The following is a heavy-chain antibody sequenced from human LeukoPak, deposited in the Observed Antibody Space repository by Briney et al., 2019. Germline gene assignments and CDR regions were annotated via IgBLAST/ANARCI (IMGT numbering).Heavy chain of an antibody. CDR1: GFTFSNCA. Sequence: GGSLSLSCAASGFTFSNCAMSWVRQAPEQGLEWVSGISGSGSSTYYADSVKGRFTISRDNSENTLSLQMNSLRADDTAIYYCAKSCNSGNCYYNYWGQGTLVTVSS. V-gene: IGHV3-23*01. CDR3: AKSCNSGNCYYNY. D-gene: IGHD2/OR15-2a*01. J-gene: IGHJ4*02. CDR2: ISGSGSST.